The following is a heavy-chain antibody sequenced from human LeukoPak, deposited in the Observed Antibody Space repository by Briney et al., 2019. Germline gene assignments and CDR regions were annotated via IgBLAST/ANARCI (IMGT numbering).Heavy chain of an antibody. V-gene: IGHV3-21*01. D-gene: IGHD2-2*01. J-gene: IGHJ4*02. CDR2: ISSSSSYI. CDR3: ARGSQLLRFDY. Sequence: GGSLRLSCAASGFTFSSYSMNWVRQAPGKGLESVSSISSSSSYIYYADSVKGRFTISRDNAKNSLYLQMNSLRAEDTAVYYCARGSQLLRFDYWGQGTLVTVSS. CDR1: GFTFSSYS.